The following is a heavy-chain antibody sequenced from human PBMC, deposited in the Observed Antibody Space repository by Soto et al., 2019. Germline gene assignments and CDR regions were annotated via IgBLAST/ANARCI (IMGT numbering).Heavy chain of an antibody. CDR2: INPDNGNT. J-gene: IGHJ5*02. CDR3: ARGIATGQLDP. Sequence: GASVKVSCKASGYTFTRYTMNWVRQAPGQRLEWVGWINPDNGNTKSSQKFQDRVIITRDTSASTAYMDLSSLRSEDTAVYYCARGIATGQLDPWGQGTLVTVS. D-gene: IGHD2-15*01. CDR1: GYTFTRYT. V-gene: IGHV1-3*01.